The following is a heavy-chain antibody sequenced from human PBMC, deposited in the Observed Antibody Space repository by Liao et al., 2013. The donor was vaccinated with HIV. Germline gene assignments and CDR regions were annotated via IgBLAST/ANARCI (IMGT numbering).Heavy chain of an antibody. CDR3: ARPHRDYDSSGYYVHYYYYMTS. Sequence: QLQLQESGPGLVKPSETLSLTCTVSGGSISGSNYYWGWIRQPPGKGLEWIGSVFYSGSTYHNPSLKSRVTISVDTSENQFSLKLSSVTAADTAVYYCARPHRDYDSSGYYVHYYYYMTSGAKGPRSPSP. CDR1: GGSISGSNYY. D-gene: IGHD3-22*01. CDR2: VFYSGST. J-gene: IGHJ6*03. V-gene: IGHV4-39*07.